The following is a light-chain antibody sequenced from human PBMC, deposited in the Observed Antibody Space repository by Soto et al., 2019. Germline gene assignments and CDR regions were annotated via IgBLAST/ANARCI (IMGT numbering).Light chain of an antibody. Sequence: EIEMTQSPSSLSASLGDRVTITCRASQSVSTNLDWYQQKLGEAPRLLSYGASTLQSGIPARFSASGSGTEFTLTISSLQPEDFAAYYCQQCNSWPHAFGHGTKVDIK. V-gene: IGKV1-39*01. J-gene: IGKJ1*01. CDR1: QSVSTN. CDR2: GAS. CDR3: QQCNSWPHA.